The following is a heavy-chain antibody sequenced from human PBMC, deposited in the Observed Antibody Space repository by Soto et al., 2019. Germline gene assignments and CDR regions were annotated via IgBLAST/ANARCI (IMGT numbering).Heavy chain of an antibody. CDR1: GYSFTTNW. D-gene: IGHD3-16*01. V-gene: IGHV5-51*01. Sequence: PVESLKISCKGSGYSFTTNWIGWVRQMPGKGLEWMGIIYPADSDTTYSPSFQGQVTISADKSISTAYLQWSSLKASDTAIYYCACLPGGPSRDWGQGTLVTVSS. CDR2: IYPADSDT. J-gene: IGHJ4*02. CDR3: ACLPGGPSRD.